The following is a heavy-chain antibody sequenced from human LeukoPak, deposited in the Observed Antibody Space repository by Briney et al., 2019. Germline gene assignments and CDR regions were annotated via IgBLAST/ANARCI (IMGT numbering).Heavy chain of an antibody. J-gene: IGHJ4*02. CDR3: AKDFGRSAYDRPFDY. CDR2: ISWNSGSI. CDR1: GFIFNNYA. V-gene: IGHV3-9*01. D-gene: IGHD5-12*01. Sequence: GRSLRLSCAGSGFIFNNYAMHWVRQPPGKGLEWVSGISWNSGSIAYADSVKGRFTISRDNAKNSLYLQMNSLRAEDTALYYCAKDFGRSAYDRPFDYWGQGTLVTVSS.